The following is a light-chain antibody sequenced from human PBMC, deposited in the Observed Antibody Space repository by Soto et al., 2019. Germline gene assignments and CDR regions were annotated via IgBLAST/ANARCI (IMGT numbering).Light chain of an antibody. Sequence: EIVMTKSPATLSVSPGERATLSCRASQSVSSTLAWYQQKPGQAPSLLISGASTRATGIPARFSGSGSGTEFTLTISSLQSEVFAVYFCQEYCNWNVTFGQGTKVEIK. CDR2: GAS. J-gene: IGKJ1*01. CDR3: QEYCNWNVT. V-gene: IGKV3-15*01. CDR1: QSVSST.